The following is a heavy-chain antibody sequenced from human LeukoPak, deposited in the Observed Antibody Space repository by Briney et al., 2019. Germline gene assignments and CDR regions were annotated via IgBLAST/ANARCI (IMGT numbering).Heavy chain of an antibody. CDR3: ARHGATRITLVQVYYFDY. CDR2: IYYTGGT. CDR1: GGSITSSSYY. D-gene: IGHD4-11*01. V-gene: IGHV4-39*01. J-gene: IGHJ4*02. Sequence: PSETLSLTCSVSGGSITSSSYYWAWIRRPPEKGLEWIGSIYYTGGTYYSPSLKSRVTISVDTSKNQFSLKLSSVTAADTAVYYCARHGATRITLVQVYYFDYWGQGTLVTVSS.